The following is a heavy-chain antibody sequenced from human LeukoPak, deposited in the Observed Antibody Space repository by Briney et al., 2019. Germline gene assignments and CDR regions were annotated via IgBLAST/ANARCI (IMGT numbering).Heavy chain of an antibody. CDR3: TTDPTSWLGYCSGGSCYVPNNWFDP. J-gene: IGHJ5*02. D-gene: IGHD2-15*01. V-gene: IGHV3-15*01. Sequence: PGGSLRLSCVASGFTFSNAWMSWVRQAPGKGLEWVGRIKSKSDGGTTDSAAPVKGRFTISRDDSKNTLYLQMNSLKTEDTAVYYCTTDPTSWLGYCSGGSCYVPNNWFDPWGQGTLVTVSS. CDR1: GFTFSNAW. CDR2: IKSKSDGGTT.